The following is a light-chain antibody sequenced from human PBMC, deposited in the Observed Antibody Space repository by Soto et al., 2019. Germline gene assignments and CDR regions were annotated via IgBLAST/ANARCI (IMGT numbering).Light chain of an antibody. CDR1: SSDVGAYNY. V-gene: IGLV2-14*01. J-gene: IGLJ1*01. CDR2: DVS. CDR3: SSYTSSSTDV. Sequence: QSALTQPASVSGSPGQSITLPCTGTSSDVGAYNYVSWYQQHPGKAPKLLIYDVSNRPSGISNRFSGSKSGNTASLTISGLQAEDESEYYCSSYTSSSTDVFGTGTKLTVL.